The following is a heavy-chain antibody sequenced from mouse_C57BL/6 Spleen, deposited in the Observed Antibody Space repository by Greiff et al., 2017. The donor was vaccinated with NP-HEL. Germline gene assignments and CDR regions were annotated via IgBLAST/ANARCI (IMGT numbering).Heavy chain of an antibody. J-gene: IGHJ2*01. CDR2: IDPETGGT. Sequence: VQLQQSGAELVRPGASVTLSCKASGYTFTDYDMHWVKQTPVHGLEWIGAIDPETGGTAYNQKFKGKAILTADKSSSTAYMELRSLTSEDSAGYYCTRREDYFDYWGQGTTLTGSS. V-gene: IGHV1-15*01. CDR3: TRREDYFDY. CDR1: GYTFTDYD.